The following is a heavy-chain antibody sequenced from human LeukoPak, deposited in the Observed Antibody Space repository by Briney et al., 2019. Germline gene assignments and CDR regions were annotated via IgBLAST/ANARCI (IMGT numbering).Heavy chain of an antibody. CDR2: ITGSGDTT. D-gene: IGHD6-13*01. V-gene: IGHV3-23*01. CDR3: VIDYSPIAAAANPLGDY. CDR1: ALTLSGYA. J-gene: IGHJ4*02. Sequence: GGSLRLSCAAAALTLSGYAVTWVRQAPGKGLEWVSGITGSGDTTFYADSVKGRFTISRDNSKNTLYLQMHSLRAEDTAIYYCVIDYSPIAAAANPLGDYWGQGVLVTVSS.